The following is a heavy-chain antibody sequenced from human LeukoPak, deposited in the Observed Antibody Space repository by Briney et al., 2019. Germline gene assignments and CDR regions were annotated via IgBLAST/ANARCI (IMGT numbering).Heavy chain of an antibody. CDR3: ARGVGSPPPGY. CDR1: GRSISSYY. J-gene: IGHJ4*02. Sequence: PSETLSLTRTVSGRSISSYYWSWIRQPAGKGLEWIGYIYCSGSTNYNPSLKSRVTISVDTSKTQFSLKLSSVTAADTAVYYCARGVGSPPPGYWGQGTLVTVSS. CDR2: IYCSGST. V-gene: IGHV4-59*01.